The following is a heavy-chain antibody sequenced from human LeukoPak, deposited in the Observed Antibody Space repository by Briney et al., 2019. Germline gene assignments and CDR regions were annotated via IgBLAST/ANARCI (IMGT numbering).Heavy chain of an antibody. Sequence: GGSLRLSCAPSGFIFSSYEMNWVRQSPGKGPEWLSYISGSGSPTYYADSVKGRFTISRDNAKNSLYLQMNSLRAEDTAIYYCTRDYGDYAYWGQGTLVTVSS. D-gene: IGHD4-17*01. J-gene: IGHJ4*02. CDR3: TRDYGDYAY. V-gene: IGHV3-48*03. CDR2: ISGSGSPT. CDR1: GFIFSSYE.